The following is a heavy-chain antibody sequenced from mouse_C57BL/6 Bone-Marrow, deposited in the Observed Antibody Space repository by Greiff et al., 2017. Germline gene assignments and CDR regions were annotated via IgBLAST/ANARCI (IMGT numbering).Heavy chain of an antibody. CDR3: AHGNYFYWYFAV. CDR2: IDPNRGGT. J-gene: IGHJ1*03. Sequence: QVQLQQPGAELVKPGASVKLSCKASGYTFTSYWMHWVKQRHGRGLEWIGRIDPNRGGTKYNEKFKSKATLTVDKPSSTAYMQLSRLTSEDSAVYYCAHGNYFYWYFAVWGTGTTVTVSS. D-gene: IGHD2-1*01. CDR1: GYTFTSYW. V-gene: IGHV1-72*01.